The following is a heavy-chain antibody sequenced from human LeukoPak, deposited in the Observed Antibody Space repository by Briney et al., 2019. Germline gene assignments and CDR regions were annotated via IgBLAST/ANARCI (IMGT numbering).Heavy chain of an antibody. V-gene: IGHV3-15*04. J-gene: IGHJ6*02. Sequence: GGSLRLSCAASGFTFNYAWMSWVRQVPGKGLEWVGQTVSEIDGGTTDYAAPVKGRFTISRDDSKSTLYLQMNSLKIEDTAVYYCTTDEDWNYARKDVWGQGATVIVSS. CDR2: TVSEIDGGTT. D-gene: IGHD1-7*01. CDR1: GFTFNYAW. CDR3: TTDEDWNYARKDV.